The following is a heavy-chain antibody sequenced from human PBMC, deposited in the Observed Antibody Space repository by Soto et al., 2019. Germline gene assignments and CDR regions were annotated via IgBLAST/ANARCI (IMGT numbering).Heavy chain of an antibody. CDR1: GFTFSSYA. CDR2: ITGDGGDT. CDR3: AKGSSSSRPYYFDY. Sequence: EVQLLQSGGGLVQPAGSLRLSCAASGFTFSSYAMSWVRQAPGKGLEWVSAITGDGGDTYHADSVKGRFTISRDNSKNTLSLQMNSLRAEDTAVYFCAKGSSSSRPYYFDYWGQGSLVTVSS. J-gene: IGHJ4*02. D-gene: IGHD2-2*01. V-gene: IGHV3-23*01.